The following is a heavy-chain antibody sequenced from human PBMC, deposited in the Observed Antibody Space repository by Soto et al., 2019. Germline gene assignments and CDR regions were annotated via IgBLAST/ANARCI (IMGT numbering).Heavy chain of an antibody. CDR2: INGYTGNT. CDR1: GYTFTSYG. V-gene: IGHV1-18*01. D-gene: IGHD3-16*01. J-gene: IGHJ6*02. Sequence: QVQLVQSGAEVKKPGASVKVSCKASGYTFTSYGFSWVRQAPGQGLEWMGWINGYTGNTHYAQKFQGRVTMTTDTPTRTAYMELWTLISDGTAVYYCARSWVTGKGGMDVWGQGTTVTVSS. CDR3: ARSWVTGKGGMDV.